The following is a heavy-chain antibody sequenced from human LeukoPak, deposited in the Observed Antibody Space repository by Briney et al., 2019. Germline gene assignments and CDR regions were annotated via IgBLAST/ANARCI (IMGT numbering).Heavy chain of an antibody. Sequence: ASVKVSCKASVYTFTRYYMHWVRQAPGQGLEWMGWSNTNRGGTKYAQKFQGRVTMTRDTSISTAYMELSRLRADDTAVYYCARHFISAPAVISIDFWGQGTLVTVSS. CDR3: ARHFISAPAVISIDF. V-gene: IGHV1-2*02. D-gene: IGHD2-2*02. J-gene: IGHJ4*02. CDR2: SNTNRGGT. CDR1: VYTFTRYY.